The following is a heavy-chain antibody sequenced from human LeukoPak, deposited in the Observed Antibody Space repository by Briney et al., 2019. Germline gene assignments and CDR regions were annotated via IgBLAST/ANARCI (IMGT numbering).Heavy chain of an antibody. CDR3: AKLGGMSPISRRYGYFDY. Sequence: PGGSLRLSCAASGFTFTSYAMSWVRQAPGKGLEWVSSISASGGSTDYADSVKGRFTISRDNSKNTPYLQMHSLRAEDTAVYYCAKLGGMSPISRRYGYFDYWGQGSLVTVSS. J-gene: IGHJ4*02. V-gene: IGHV3-23*01. CDR2: ISASGGST. D-gene: IGHD3-16*01. CDR1: GFTFTSYA.